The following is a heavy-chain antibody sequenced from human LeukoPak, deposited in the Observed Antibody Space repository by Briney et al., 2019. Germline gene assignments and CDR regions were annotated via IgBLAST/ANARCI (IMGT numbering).Heavy chain of an antibody. V-gene: IGHV1-18*01. Sequence: ASVKVSCKASGYTFTSYGISWVRQAPGQGLEWMEWISAYNGNTNYAQKLQGRVTMTTDKSTSTAYMELSSLRSEDTAVCYCAASNGSCYDYWGQGTLVTVSS. D-gene: IGHD2-15*01. CDR2: ISAYNGNT. CDR3: AASNGSCYDY. J-gene: IGHJ4*02. CDR1: GYTFTSYG.